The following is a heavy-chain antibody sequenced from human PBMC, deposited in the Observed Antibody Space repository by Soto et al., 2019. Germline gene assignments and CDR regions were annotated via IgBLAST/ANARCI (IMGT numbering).Heavy chain of an antibody. D-gene: IGHD5-12*01. Sequence: PSETLSLTCTVSGASISSSYWSWIRQSPERGLEWIAYVYHTGATNYNPSLKSRVTISLDTSKGQFSLNLTSLTTADTAAYFCARGGNRYSNVASGVGGFDFWGQGSLVTVSS. J-gene: IGHJ4*02. CDR2: VYHTGAT. CDR1: GASISSSY. V-gene: IGHV4-59*01. CDR3: ARGGNRYSNVASGVGGFDF.